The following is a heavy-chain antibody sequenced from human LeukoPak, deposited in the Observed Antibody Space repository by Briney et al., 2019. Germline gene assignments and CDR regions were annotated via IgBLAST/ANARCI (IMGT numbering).Heavy chain of an antibody. J-gene: IGHJ4*02. Sequence: GGSLRLYCAASGFTFSSYGMHWVRQAPGKGLEWVAVISYDGSNKYYADSVKGRFTISRDNSKNTLYLQMNSLRAEDTAVYYGAKRGPPQLGATRQPHDYRGQGTLFTVSS. V-gene: IGHV3-30*18. D-gene: IGHD1-26*01. CDR3: AKRGPPQLGATRQPHDY. CDR2: ISYDGSNK. CDR1: GFTFSSYG.